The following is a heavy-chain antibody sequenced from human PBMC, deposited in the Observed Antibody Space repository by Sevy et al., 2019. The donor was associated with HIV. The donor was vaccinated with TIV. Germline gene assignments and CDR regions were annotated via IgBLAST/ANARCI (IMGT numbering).Heavy chain of an antibody. Sequence: GEALKISCAASGFTFSKYSMSWVRQPPGKGLEWVSTFYFGCGEINYADSVKGRFTISRDNSKSSVYLQMNNLRPEDTAVYYCAREGCTKPHDYWGQGTLVTVSS. CDR3: AREGCTKPHDY. J-gene: IGHJ4*02. CDR1: GFTFSKYS. V-gene: IGHV3-23*01. CDR2: FYFGCGEI. D-gene: IGHD2-8*01.